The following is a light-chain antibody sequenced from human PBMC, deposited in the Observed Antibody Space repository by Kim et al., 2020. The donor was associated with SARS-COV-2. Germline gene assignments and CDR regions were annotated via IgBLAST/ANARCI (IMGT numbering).Light chain of an antibody. CDR1: NSGSKN. CDR3: QVWDSSTV. J-gene: IGLJ3*02. Sequence: VARALGQTSRITCGGNNSGSKNVHWYQQKPGQAPVLVIYRDSNRPSGIPERFSGSNSGNTATLTISRAQAGDEADYYCQVWDSSTVFGGGTKLTVL. V-gene: IGLV3-9*01. CDR2: RDS.